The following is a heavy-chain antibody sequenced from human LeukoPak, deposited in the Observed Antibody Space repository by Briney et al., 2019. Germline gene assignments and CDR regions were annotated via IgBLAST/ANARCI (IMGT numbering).Heavy chain of an antibody. V-gene: IGHV1-69*01. CDR1: GGTFSSYA. CDR2: IIPILGTA. D-gene: IGHD3-3*01. J-gene: IGHJ4*02. Sequence: ASVKVSCKASGGTFSSYAISWVRQAPGQGLEWMGGIIPILGTANYAQKFQGRVTITADESTSTAYMELSSLRSEDTAVYYCAREVFSDRSDFWSGYYPTDYWGQGTLVTVSS. CDR3: AREVFSDRSDFWSGYYPTDY.